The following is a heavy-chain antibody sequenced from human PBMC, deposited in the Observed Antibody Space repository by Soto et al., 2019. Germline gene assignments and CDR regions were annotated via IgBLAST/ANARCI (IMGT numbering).Heavy chain of an antibody. CDR3: AKGYCSGTTCYSGIFGP. J-gene: IGHJ5*02. D-gene: IGHD2-2*01. Sequence: HPGGSLRLSCAASGFIFSSFDMIWVRQAPGRGLEWVSRTSGSGGATFYADSVKGRFTISRDNSKNTLYLQMISLRADDTAVYYCAKGYCSGTTCYSGIFGPWGQGTLVTVSS. CDR2: TSGSGGAT. V-gene: IGHV3-23*01. CDR1: GFIFSSFD.